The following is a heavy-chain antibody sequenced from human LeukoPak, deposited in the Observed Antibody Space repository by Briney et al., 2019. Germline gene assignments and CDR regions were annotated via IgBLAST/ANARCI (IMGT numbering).Heavy chain of an antibody. J-gene: IGHJ4*02. V-gene: IGHV1-2*02. D-gene: IGHD4-17*01. Sequence: ASVKVSCKAPGYTFTGYYMHWVPQAPGQGLEWMGWISPNSGGTNYAQKFQGRVTMTRDTSISTAYMELSRLRSDDTAVYYCARGVKDGDYVAQGYWGQGTLVTVSS. CDR2: ISPNSGGT. CDR3: ARGVKDGDYVAQGY. CDR1: GYTFTGYY.